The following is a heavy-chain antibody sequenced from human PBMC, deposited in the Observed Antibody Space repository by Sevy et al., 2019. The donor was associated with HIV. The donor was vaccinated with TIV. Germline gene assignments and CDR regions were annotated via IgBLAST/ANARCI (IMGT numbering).Heavy chain of an antibody. D-gene: IGHD3-22*01. J-gene: IGHJ3*02. CDR2: IRSKAYGGTT. Sequence: GGSLRLSCTASGFTFGDYAMSWFRQAPGKGLEWVGFIRSKAYGGTTEYAASGKDRFTIARDDSKSIAYLQMNSLKTEDTAVYYCTRDWGRYYDSSGYYHRDAFDIWGQGTMVTVSS. CDR3: TRDWGRYYDSSGYYHRDAFDI. V-gene: IGHV3-49*03. CDR1: GFTFGDYA.